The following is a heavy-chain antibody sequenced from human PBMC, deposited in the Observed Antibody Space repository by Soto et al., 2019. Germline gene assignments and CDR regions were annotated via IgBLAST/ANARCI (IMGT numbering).Heavy chain of an antibody. J-gene: IGHJ4*02. CDR2: MYYSGST. CDR1: GDSISSSSYY. CDR3: ARSSSRAFRFFEWVDPLDS. Sequence: QLQLQESGPGLVKPSETLSLTCTVSGDSISSSSYYWAWIRQPPGKGMELIGSMYYSGSTYSNPSLMSRVTMFVDTSKNQFSLKLSYVTAADTAVYYCARSSSRAFRFFEWVDPLDSWGLGTLVTVSS. D-gene: IGHD3-3*01. V-gene: IGHV4-39*01.